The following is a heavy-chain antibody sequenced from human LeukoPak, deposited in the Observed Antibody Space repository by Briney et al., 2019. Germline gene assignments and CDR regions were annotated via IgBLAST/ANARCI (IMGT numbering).Heavy chain of an antibody. J-gene: IGHJ5*02. CDR2: IYISGST. Sequence: SETLSLTCTVSGGSISSYYWSWIRQPAGKGLEWIGRIYISGSTNYNPSLKSRVTMSVDTSKNQFSLKLSSVTAADTAVYYCARLRGDILTVWFDPWGQGTLVTVSS. CDR1: GGSISSYY. V-gene: IGHV4-4*07. D-gene: IGHD3-9*01. CDR3: ARLRGDILTVWFDP.